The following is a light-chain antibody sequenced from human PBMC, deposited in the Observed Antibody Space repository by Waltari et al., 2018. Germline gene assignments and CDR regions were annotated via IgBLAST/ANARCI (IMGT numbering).Light chain of an antibody. Sequence: SYELTQLPSVSVSPGLTATITCSGDNLGDKFVSWYQQKPGQSPILVIFENRRRPLVVPERFSGSNTGNTRTLTSSGTQTLDDADYYCQTWDRRIPIFGGGTKLTVL. CDR3: QTWDRRIPI. CDR1: NLGDKF. V-gene: IGLV3-1*01. CDR2: ENR. J-gene: IGLJ2*01.